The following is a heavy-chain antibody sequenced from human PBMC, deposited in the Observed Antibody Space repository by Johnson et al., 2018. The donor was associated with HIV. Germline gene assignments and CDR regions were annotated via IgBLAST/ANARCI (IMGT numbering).Heavy chain of an antibody. Sequence: QVQLVESGGGLVKPGGSLRLSCAASGFTFSDYYMSWIRQAPGKGLEWVSSITGSGGTYYADSVKGRFTISRDNSKNTLYLQMNSLNTEDTAVYYCARDLTYYNFWSGYWGDAFDIWGQGTMVTVSS. J-gene: IGHJ3*02. V-gene: IGHV3-11*01. CDR1: GFTFSDYY. D-gene: IGHD3-3*01. CDR2: ITGSGGT. CDR3: ARDLTYYNFWSGYWGDAFDI.